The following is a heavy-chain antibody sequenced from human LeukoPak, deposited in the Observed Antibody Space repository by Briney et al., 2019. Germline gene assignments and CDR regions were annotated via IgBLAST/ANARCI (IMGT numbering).Heavy chain of an antibody. CDR1: GYTFTSYY. Sequence: ASVKVSCTASGYTFTSYYMHWVRQAPGQGLEWMGIINPSGGSTSYAQKFQGRVTMTRDTSTSTVYMELSSLRSEDTAVYYCARDEGIRFLEWLLVYWGQGTLVTVSS. CDR2: INPSGGST. D-gene: IGHD3-3*01. J-gene: IGHJ4*02. CDR3: ARDEGIRFLEWLLVY. V-gene: IGHV1-46*01.